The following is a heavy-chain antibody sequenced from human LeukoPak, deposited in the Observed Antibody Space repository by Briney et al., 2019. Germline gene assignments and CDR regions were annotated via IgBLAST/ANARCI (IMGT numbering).Heavy chain of an antibody. J-gene: IGHJ1*01. D-gene: IGHD1-26*01. CDR3: ASPGEWELLQYFQH. V-gene: IGHV3-23*01. CDR1: GFTFSSYA. Sequence: GSLRLSCAASGFTFSSYAMSWVRQAPGKGLEWISAISGSGGSTYYADSVKGRFTISRDNSKNTLYLQMNSLRAEDTAVYYCASPGEWELLQYFQHWGQGTLVTVSS. CDR2: ISGSGGST.